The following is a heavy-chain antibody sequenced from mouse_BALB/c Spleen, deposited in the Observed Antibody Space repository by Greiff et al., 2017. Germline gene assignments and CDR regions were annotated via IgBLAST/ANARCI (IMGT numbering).Heavy chain of an antibody. CDR2: IYTYNGGT. D-gene: IGHD1-1*01. J-gene: IGHJ2*01. CDR1: GYTFTDYN. V-gene: IGHV1S29*02. Sequence: VQLQQSGPELVKPGASVKISCKASGYTFTDYNMPWVKQSHGKSLEWIGYIYTYNGGTGYNQKFKSKATVTVDNTSSTAYMELRSLTSEDSAVYCCARGYASSYNFDYWGQGTTRTVSS. CDR3: ARGYASSYNFDY.